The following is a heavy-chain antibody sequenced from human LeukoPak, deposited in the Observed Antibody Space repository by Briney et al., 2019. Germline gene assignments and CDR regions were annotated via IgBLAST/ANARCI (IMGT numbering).Heavy chain of an antibody. J-gene: IGHJ3*02. CDR1: GGTFSSYT. V-gene: IGHV1-69*02. CDR2: IIPILGIA. Sequence: SVKVSCKASGGTFSSYTISWVRHAPGQGLEWIGRIIPILGIANYAQKFQGRVTITADKSTSTAYVELSSLRSEDTAVYYCASRYCSSTSCYTLSAFDIWGQGTMVTVSS. D-gene: IGHD2-2*02. CDR3: ASRYCSSTSCYTLSAFDI.